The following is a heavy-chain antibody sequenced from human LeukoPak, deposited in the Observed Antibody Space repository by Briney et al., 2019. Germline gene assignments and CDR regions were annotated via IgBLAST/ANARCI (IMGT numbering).Heavy chain of an antibody. J-gene: IGHJ5*02. CDR2: IFYSGRT. D-gene: IGHD6-13*01. V-gene: IGHV4-59*01. Sequence: PSETLSLTCTVSGGSISSYYWNWIRQPPGKGLEWIGYIFYSGRTSYNPSLKSRVTLSVDTSKNWFSLRLTSVTAADTAVYYCARGIAAAAGGWFDPWGQGTLVTVSS. CDR1: GGSISSYY. CDR3: ARGIAAAAGGWFDP.